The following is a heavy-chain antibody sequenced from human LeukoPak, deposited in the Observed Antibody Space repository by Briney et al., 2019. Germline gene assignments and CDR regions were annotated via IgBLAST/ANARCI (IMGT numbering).Heavy chain of an antibody. V-gene: IGHV4-39*07. J-gene: IGHJ5*02. CDR3: ARDRPSSSSSTRGKFDP. CDR1: SGSISTSNYY. Sequence: SGTLSLTCTVSSGSISTSNYYWGWVRQPPGKALEWIGNIFYSGSTYYSPSLKSRVTISLDTSRNQFSLNLRSVTAADTALYYCARDRPSSSSSTRGKFDPWGQGTLVTVSS. CDR2: IFYSGST. D-gene: IGHD6-13*01.